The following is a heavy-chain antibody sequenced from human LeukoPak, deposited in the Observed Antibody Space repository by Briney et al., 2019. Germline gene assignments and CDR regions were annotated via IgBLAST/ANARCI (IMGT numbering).Heavy chain of an antibody. D-gene: IGHD5-12*01. CDR2: ISGSGGST. J-gene: IGHJ4*02. V-gene: IGHV3-23*01. CDR1: GFTFSSYS. CDR3: ANLEGSGLSFDY. Sequence: PGGSLRLSCAASGFTFSSYSMNWVRQAPGKGLEWVSAISGSGGSTYYADSVKGRFTISRDNSKNTLYLQMNSLRAEDTAVYYCANLEGSGLSFDYWGQGTLVTVSS.